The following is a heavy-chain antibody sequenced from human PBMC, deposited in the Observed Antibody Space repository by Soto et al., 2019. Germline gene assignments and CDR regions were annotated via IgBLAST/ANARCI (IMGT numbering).Heavy chain of an antibody. D-gene: IGHD6-6*01. CDR1: GGSISSGGYS. CDR2: IYHSGST. CDR3: AGGIAARPLGY. V-gene: IGHV4-30-2*01. Sequence: QLQLQESGSGLVKPSQTLSLTCAVSGGSISSGGYSWSWIRQPPGKGLEWIGYIYHSGSTYYNPSLKSRVTISVDRSKNHFSLKLSSVTAAATAVYSCAGGIAARPLGYWGQGTLVTVSS. J-gene: IGHJ4*02.